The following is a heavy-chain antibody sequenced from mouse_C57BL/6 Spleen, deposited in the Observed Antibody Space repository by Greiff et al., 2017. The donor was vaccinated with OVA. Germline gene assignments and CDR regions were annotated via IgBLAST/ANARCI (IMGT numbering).Heavy chain of an antibody. CDR3: ARDQGGSSPFDY. D-gene: IGHD1-1*01. CDR1: GFTFSSYA. V-gene: IGHV5-4*01. Sequence: DVMLVESGGGLVKPGGSLKLSCAASGFTFSSYAMSWVRQTPEKRLEWVATISDGGSYTYYPDNVKGRFTISRDNAKNNLYLQMSHLKSEDTAMYYCARDQGGSSPFDYWGQGTTLTVSS. CDR2: ISDGGSYT. J-gene: IGHJ2*01.